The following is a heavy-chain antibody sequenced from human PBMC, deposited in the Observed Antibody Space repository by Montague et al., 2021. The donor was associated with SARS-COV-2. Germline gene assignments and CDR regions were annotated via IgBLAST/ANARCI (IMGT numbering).Heavy chain of an antibody. V-gene: IGHV4-59*13. J-gene: IGHJ4*02. CDR3: ARVRYSDGWTFNY. CDR1: SGSISNYY. Sequence: SETLSLTCTVSSGSISNYYWSWIRQPPGKGLEWIGYVYSSGSTNYNPSLEGRVTMSVDTSKNQFSLKLISVTAADTAVYYRARVRYSDGWTFNYWGQGTLVTVSS. CDR2: VYSSGST. D-gene: IGHD6-19*01.